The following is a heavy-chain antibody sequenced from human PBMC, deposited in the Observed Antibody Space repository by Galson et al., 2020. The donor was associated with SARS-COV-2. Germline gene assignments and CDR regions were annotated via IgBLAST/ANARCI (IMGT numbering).Heavy chain of an antibody. CDR2: ISGSGAST. J-gene: IGHJ4*02. V-gene: IGHV3-23*01. Sequence: GGSLRLSCAASGFTFSSYAMSWVRPAPGKGLEWVSSISGSGASTYYADSVKGRFTISRDNSKNTLYLQMNSLRAEDTAIYYCAKMEGIAVAATPNWGQGTLVTVSS. CDR3: AKMEGIAVAATPN. D-gene: IGHD6-19*01. CDR1: GFTFSSYA.